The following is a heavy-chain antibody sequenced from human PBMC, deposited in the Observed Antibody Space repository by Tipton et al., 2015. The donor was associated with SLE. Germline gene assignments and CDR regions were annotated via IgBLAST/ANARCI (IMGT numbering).Heavy chain of an antibody. CDR3: ARLNDYHSGTFYKRYAFDI. Sequence: TLSLTCSVSGGSITTGGYYWGWGRQPPGEGLGWFGTFHYSGKTHSNPSLKSRVTISVDTSNNHFSLNLSSVTAADTAVYYCARLNDYHSGTFYKRYAFDIWGQGTMVTVSS. J-gene: IGHJ3*02. CDR1: GGSITTGGYY. CDR2: FHYSGKT. D-gene: IGHD3-10*01. V-gene: IGHV4-39*02.